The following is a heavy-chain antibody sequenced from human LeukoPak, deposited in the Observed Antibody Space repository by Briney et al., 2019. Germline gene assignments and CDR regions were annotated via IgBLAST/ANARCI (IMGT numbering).Heavy chain of an antibody. CDR3: ARSLTAAAGDY. CDR1: GFTFSSYW. CDR2: IYPADSDI. J-gene: IGHJ4*02. Sequence: GGSLRLSCAASGFTFSSYWIGWVRQIPGKGLEWMAIIYPADSDIRYSPSFQGQVTISADKSISTAYLQWSSLKASDTAMYYCARSLTAAAGDYWGQGTLVTVSS. V-gene: IGHV5-51*01. D-gene: IGHD6-25*01.